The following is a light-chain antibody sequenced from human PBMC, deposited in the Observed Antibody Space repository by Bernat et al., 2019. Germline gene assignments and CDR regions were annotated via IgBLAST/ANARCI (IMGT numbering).Light chain of an antibody. V-gene: IGLV2-14*01. J-gene: IGLJ2*01. CDR1: SSDVGGYNY. Sequence: QSALPPPASVSGSPGQSITISCTGTSSDVGGYNYVSWYQQHPGKAPKLMIYDVSNRPSGVSNRFSGSKSGNTASLTISGLQAEDEADYYCSSYTSSSTQVVFGGGTKLTVL. CDR2: DVS. CDR3: SSYTSSSTQVV.